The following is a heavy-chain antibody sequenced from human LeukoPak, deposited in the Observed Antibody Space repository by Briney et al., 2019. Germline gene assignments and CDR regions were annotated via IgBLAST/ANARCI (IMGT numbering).Heavy chain of an antibody. Sequence: PSETLSLTCTISGGSISSGSYYWSWIRQPAGKGLEWIGRIYTSGSTNYNPSLKSRVTMSVDTSKNQFSLKLSSVTAADTAVYYCARGPRVDYDILTGYSYFDYWGQGTLVTVSS. D-gene: IGHD3-9*01. CDR1: GGSISSGSYY. J-gene: IGHJ4*02. V-gene: IGHV4-61*02. CDR3: ARGPRVDYDILTGYSYFDY. CDR2: IYTSGST.